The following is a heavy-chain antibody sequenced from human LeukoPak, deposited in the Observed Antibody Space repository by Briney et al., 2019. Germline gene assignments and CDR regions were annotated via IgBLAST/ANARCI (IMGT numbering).Heavy chain of an antibody. V-gene: IGHV3-48*04. Sequence: GGSLRLSCAASGFTFSSYSMNWVRQAPGKGLEWVSYISISSSTRYYADSVKGRFTISRDNAKNSLYLQMNSLRAEDTAVYYCARASAPVADTKHFYYYYMDVWGKGTTVTVSS. CDR1: GFTFSSYS. CDR3: ARASAPVADTKHFYYYYMDV. CDR2: ISISSSTR. J-gene: IGHJ6*03. D-gene: IGHD4-23*01.